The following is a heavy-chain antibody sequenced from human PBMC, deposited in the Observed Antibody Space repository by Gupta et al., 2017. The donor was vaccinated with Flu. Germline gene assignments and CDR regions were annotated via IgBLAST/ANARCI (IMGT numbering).Heavy chain of an antibody. D-gene: IGHD2-2*01. V-gene: IGHV1-46*01. Sequence: QVQLVQSGAEVKKPGASVKVSCKASGYTFTSYYMHWVRQAPGQGLEWMGIINPSGGSTSYAQKFQGRVTMTRDTSTSTVYMELSSLRSEDTAVYYCARERDIVVVPAAMALRYWGQGTLVTVSS. CDR1: GYTFTSYY. CDR3: ARERDIVVVPAAMALRY. J-gene: IGHJ4*02. CDR2: INPSGGST.